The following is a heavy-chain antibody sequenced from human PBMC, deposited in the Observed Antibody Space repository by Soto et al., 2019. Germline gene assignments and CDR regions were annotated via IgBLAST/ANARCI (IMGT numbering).Heavy chain of an antibody. Sequence: PSETLSLTCTVSGGSISSGGYYWSWIRHHPGNGLEWIGYIYYSGSTYYNPSLKSRVTISVDTSKNQFSLKLSSVTAADTAVYFCAREKGAYCSSTSCSNYYGMDVWGQGTTV. CDR2: IYYSGST. V-gene: IGHV4-31*03. J-gene: IGHJ6*02. D-gene: IGHD2-2*01. CDR1: GGSISSGGYY. CDR3: AREKGAYCSSTSCSNYYGMDV.